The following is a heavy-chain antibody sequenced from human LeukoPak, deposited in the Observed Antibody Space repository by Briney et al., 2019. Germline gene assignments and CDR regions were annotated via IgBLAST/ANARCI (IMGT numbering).Heavy chain of an antibody. Sequence: SETLSLTCTVSGGSISSYYWSWVRQPPGKGLEWIGYIYYSGSTNYNPSLKSRVTISVDTSKNQFSLKLSSVTAADTAVYYCARVVVSAGGVLDPWGQGTLVTVSS. CDR2: IYYSGST. V-gene: IGHV4-59*01. CDR1: GGSISSYY. J-gene: IGHJ5*02. D-gene: IGHD1-26*01. CDR3: ARVVVSAGGVLDP.